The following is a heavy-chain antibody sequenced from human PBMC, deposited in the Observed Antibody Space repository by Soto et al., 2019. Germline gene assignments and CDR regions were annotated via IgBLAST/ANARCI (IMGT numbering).Heavy chain of an antibody. J-gene: IGHJ6*01. Sequence: GESLKISCNGSGYSFTSYWISWVRQMPGKGLEWMGRIDPSDSYTNYSPSFQGHVTISADKSISTAYLQWSSLKASDTAMYYCASTKDGSGSPYYYSGMDVWGPGTTVTVHS. CDR1: GYSFTSYW. CDR2: IDPSDSYT. V-gene: IGHV5-10-1*01. CDR3: ASTKDGSGSPYYYSGMDV. D-gene: IGHD3-10*01.